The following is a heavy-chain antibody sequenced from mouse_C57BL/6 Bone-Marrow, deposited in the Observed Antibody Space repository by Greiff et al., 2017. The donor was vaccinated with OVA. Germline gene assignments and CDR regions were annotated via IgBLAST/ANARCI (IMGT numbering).Heavy chain of an antibody. D-gene: IGHD1-1*01. J-gene: IGHJ3*01. CDR3: AREGITTVRAWFAY. V-gene: IGHV5-4*01. CDR1: GFTFSSYA. CDR2: ISDGGSYT. Sequence: EVNVVESGGGLVKPGGSLKLSCAASGFTFSSYAMSWVRQTPEKRLEWVATISDGGSYTYYPDNVKGRFTISRDNAKNNLYLQMSHLKSEDTAMYYCAREGITTVRAWFAYWGQGTLVTVSA.